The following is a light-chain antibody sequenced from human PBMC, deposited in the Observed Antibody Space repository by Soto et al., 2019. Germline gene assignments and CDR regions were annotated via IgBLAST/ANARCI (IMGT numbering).Light chain of an antibody. J-gene: IGLJ1*01. V-gene: IGLV2-23*02. CDR3: SSYAGISTYV. CDR2: GVS. CDR1: SSDVGSFNL. Sequence: LTQPASVSGSPGQSITISCTGTSSDVGSFNLVSWYQQHPGKAPKLMIYGVSKRPSGVSNRFSGSKSGNTASLAISGLQAEDEADYYCSSYAGISTYVFGTGTKVTVL.